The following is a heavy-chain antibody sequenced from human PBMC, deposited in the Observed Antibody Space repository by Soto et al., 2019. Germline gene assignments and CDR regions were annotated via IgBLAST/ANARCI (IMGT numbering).Heavy chain of an antibody. CDR3: SRVDPGETSPFDH. Sequence: ASVKVSCKASGGTFSSYTIHWVRQAPGQGLEWMGWINPFDGSRMFAQSFQGRVTMTRDTSTSTVYMEVSSLRSEDTAVYYCSRVDPGETSPFDHWGQGTLVTVSS. V-gene: IGHV1-46*03. D-gene: IGHD3-10*01. CDR1: GGTFSSYT. CDR2: INPFDGSR. J-gene: IGHJ4*02.